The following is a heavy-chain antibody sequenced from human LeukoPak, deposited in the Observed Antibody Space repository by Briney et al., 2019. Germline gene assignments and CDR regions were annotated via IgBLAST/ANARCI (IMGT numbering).Heavy chain of an antibody. J-gene: IGHJ4*02. CDR1: GGSISSSSYY. D-gene: IGHD3-10*01. Sequence: SETLSLTCTVSGGSISSSSYYWGWLRQPPGTGLEWIGSIYYSGSTYYNPSLKSRVTISADTSKNQFSLKLSSVTAADTAVYYCARAAPHYYGSGSYHDYWGQGTLVTVSS. V-gene: IGHV4-39*07. CDR2: IYYSGST. CDR3: ARAAPHYYGSGSYHDY.